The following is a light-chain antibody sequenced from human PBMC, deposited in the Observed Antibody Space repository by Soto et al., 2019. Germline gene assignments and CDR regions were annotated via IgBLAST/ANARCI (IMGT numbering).Light chain of an antibody. CDR3: SSYAGNYIYV. J-gene: IGLJ1*01. CDR1: SSYIGPYDH. Sequence: QSTLTHPRSWSGSPGQSVTISCTRTSSYIGPYDHVAWYQQHPGKAPKLIIFAVSKRPSGVPDRFSGSKSGNTASLTISGLQAEDEADYYCSSYAGNYIYVFATGTKVTVL. CDR2: AVS. V-gene: IGLV2-11*01.